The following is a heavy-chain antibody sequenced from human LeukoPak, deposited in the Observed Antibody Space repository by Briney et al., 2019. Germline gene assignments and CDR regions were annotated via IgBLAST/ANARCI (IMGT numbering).Heavy chain of an antibody. CDR2: RYHSGTT. D-gene: IGHD3-9*01. J-gene: IGHJ4*02. V-gene: IGHV4-30-2*01. CDR3: ARHYYDILTGYSYFDY. Sequence: PSQTLSLTCAVSGGSISSGGQSWGWIRQTAAKGLEWIGYRYHSGTTYYNPSLKTRVTISEDRSKNQFSLKLNSVTAADTAVYYCARHYYDILTGYSYFDYWGQGTLVTVSS. CDR1: GGSISSGGQS.